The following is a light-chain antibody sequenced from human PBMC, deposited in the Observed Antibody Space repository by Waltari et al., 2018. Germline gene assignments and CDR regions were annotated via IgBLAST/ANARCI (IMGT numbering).Light chain of an antibody. Sequence: DIQMTQSPSSLSASVGDTVTITCRASQAISGFLNWYQQKPGKAPNLLIYCTSTLHTGVPSRFSGSGSGTEFTLTITSLQPEDFATYYCQQSFSAWTFGRGTRVEIK. CDR3: QQSFSAWT. CDR1: QAISGF. CDR2: CTS. V-gene: IGKV1-39*01. J-gene: IGKJ1*01.